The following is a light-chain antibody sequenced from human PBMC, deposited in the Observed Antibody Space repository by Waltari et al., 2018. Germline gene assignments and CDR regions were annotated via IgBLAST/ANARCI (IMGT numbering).Light chain of an antibody. CDR1: ISTIIRGA. CDR2: RND. V-gene: IGLV1-44*01. Sequence: LTQPSSVSGAPGQTVPISCSGSISTIIRGAVAWYRQLPGKAPNLLIYRNDQRPSGVPDRFSGSRSGTSASLAISGLLSEDEADYFCATWDDNLSTHVFGSGTKVTVL. CDR3: ATWDDNLSTHV. J-gene: IGLJ1*01.